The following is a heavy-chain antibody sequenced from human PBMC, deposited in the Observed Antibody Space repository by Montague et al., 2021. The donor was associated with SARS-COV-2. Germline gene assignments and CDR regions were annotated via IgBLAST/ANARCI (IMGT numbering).Heavy chain of an antibody. Sequence: SETLYLTCTVAGGSISGSNYYWGWIRQPPGKGLEWIGSLFYSGSSFYXPSLKSRVTISVETSKNQFSLRLSSVTAADTAVYYCVAEWLAIYYFDFWGQGTLVTVSS. J-gene: IGHJ4*02. CDR1: GGSISGSNYY. CDR2: LFYSGSS. V-gene: IGHV4-39*01. D-gene: IGHD6-19*01. CDR3: VAEWLAIYYFDF.